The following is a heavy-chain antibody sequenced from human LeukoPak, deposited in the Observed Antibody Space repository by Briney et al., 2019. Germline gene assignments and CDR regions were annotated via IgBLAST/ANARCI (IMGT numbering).Heavy chain of an antibody. Sequence: PGGSLRLSCAASGFTFSSYWMHWVRQAPGKGLVWVSRINSDGSSTSYADSVKGRFTISRDNAKNTLYLQMNSLRAEDTAVYYCARYCSSTSCCRTFDHWGQGTLVTVSS. CDR1: GFTFSSYW. D-gene: IGHD2-2*01. J-gene: IGHJ4*02. CDR3: ARYCSSTSCCRTFDH. V-gene: IGHV3-74*01. CDR2: INSDGSST.